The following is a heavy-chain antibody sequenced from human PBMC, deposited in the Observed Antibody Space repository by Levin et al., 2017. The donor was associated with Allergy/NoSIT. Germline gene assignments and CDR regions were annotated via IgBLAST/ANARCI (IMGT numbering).Heavy chain of an antibody. Sequence: ETLSLTCAASGFTFSSYWMHWVRQAPGKGLVWVSRINSYANSTSYADSVKGRFTISRDNAKNTLYLQMNSLRAEDTAVYYCARGRGTGLHYFDYWGQGTLVAVSS. J-gene: IGHJ4*02. CDR1: GFTFSSYW. CDR3: ARGRGTGLHYFDY. V-gene: IGHV3-74*01. D-gene: IGHD1-1*01. CDR2: INSYANST.